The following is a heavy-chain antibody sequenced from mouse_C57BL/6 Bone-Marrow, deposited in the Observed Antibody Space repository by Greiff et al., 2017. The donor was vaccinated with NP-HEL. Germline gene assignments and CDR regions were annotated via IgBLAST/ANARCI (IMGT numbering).Heavy chain of an antibody. CDR3: VRVYYGYYEAMGY. CDR1: GFTFNTYA. CDR2: IRSKSSNDAT. J-gene: IGHJ4*01. V-gene: IGHV10-3*01. Sequence: EVKVVESGGGLVQPKGSLKLSCAASGFTFNTYAMHWVRQAPGKGLEWVARIRSKSSNDATYYAESVKDRFTISKDNSQSILYLQLNNLKTEDTAMYYCVRVYYGYYEAMGYWGQGTSVTVSS. D-gene: IGHD2-3*01.